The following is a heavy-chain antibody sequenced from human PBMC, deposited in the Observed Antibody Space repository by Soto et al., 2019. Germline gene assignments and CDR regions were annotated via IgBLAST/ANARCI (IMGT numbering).Heavy chain of an antibody. D-gene: IGHD2-2*01. CDR3: ASTYCSSTSCYGGVDY. Sequence: HPGGSLRLSCAASGFTFSSYGMHWVRQAPGKGLEWVAVIWYDGSNKYYADSVKGRFTISRDNSKNTLYLQMNSLRAEVTAVYYCASTYCSSTSCYGGVDYWGQGTLVTVSS. CDR1: GFTFSSYG. V-gene: IGHV3-33*01. CDR2: IWYDGSNK. J-gene: IGHJ4*02.